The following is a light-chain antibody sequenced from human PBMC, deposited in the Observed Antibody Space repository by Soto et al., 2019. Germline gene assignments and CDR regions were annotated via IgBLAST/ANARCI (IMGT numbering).Light chain of an antibody. J-gene: IGKJ1*01. CDR1: QSVSNNY. CDR3: QQYNSS. CDR2: GAS. V-gene: IGKV3-20*01. Sequence: EIVLTQSPGTLSLSPGERATLSCRASQSVSNNYLAWYQQKPGQAPRLLIYGASSRATGIPDRFSGSGSGTDFTLTISSLQPDDFATYYCQQYNSSFGQGTKVDIK.